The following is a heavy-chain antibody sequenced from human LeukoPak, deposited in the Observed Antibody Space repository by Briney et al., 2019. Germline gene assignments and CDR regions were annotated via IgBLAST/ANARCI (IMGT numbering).Heavy chain of an antibody. CDR3: AKEEQYSYAI. CDR2: ISYDGSNK. J-gene: IGHJ4*02. Sequence: GRSLRLSCAASGFTFSSYGMHWVRQAPGKGLEWVAVISYDGSNKYYADSVKGRFTISRDNSKNTLYLQMNSLRAEDTAVYYCAKEEQYSYAIWGQGALVTVSS. V-gene: IGHV3-30*18. CDR1: GFTFSSYG. D-gene: IGHD5-18*01.